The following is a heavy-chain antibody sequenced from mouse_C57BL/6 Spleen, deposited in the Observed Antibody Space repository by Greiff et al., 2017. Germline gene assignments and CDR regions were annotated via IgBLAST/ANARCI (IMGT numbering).Heavy chain of an antibody. Sequence: QVQLQQPGAELVKPGASVKLSCKASGYTFTSYWMHWVKQRPGQGLAWIGMIHPNSGSTNYTENFKSKATLTVDKSSSTASMQLSSLTSEDSAVYYCARSRYYGSDWYFDVWGTGTTVTVSS. V-gene: IGHV1-64*01. CDR1: GYTFTSYW. J-gene: IGHJ1*03. CDR2: IHPNSGST. D-gene: IGHD1-1*01. CDR3: ARSRYYGSDWYFDV.